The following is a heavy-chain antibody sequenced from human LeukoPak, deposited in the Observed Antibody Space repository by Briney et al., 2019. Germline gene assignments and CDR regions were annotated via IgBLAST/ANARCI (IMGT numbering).Heavy chain of an antibody. CDR2: IYTSGST. Sequence: PSETLSLTCTVSGGSISSYYWSWIRQPAGKGLEWIGRIYTSGSTNYNPSLKSRVTISVDTSKNQFSLKLSSVTAADTAVYYCARIPYSSGWYIWYFDLWGRGTLVTVSS. J-gene: IGHJ2*01. D-gene: IGHD6-19*01. V-gene: IGHV4-4*07. CDR1: GGSISSYY. CDR3: ARIPYSSGWYIWYFDL.